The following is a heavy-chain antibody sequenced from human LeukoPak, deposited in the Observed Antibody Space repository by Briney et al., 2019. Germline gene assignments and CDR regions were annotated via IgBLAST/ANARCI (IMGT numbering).Heavy chain of an antibody. V-gene: IGHV1-18*01. CDR1: GYTFTSYG. D-gene: IGHD3-10*01. CDR3: ARDLVTMVRGVISAADY. CDR2: ISAYNGNT. Sequence: ASVKVSCKASGYTFTSYGISWVRQAPGQGLEWKGWISAYNGNTNYAQKLQGRVTMTTDTSTSTAYMELRSLRSDDTAVYYCARDLVTMVRGVISAADYWGQGTLVTVSS. J-gene: IGHJ4*02.